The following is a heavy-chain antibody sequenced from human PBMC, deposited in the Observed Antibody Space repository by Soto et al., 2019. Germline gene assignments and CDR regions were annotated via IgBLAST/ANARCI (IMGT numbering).Heavy chain of an antibody. CDR1: GGTFSSYT. J-gene: IGHJ4*02. V-gene: IGHV1-69*04. Sequence: ASVKVSCKASGGTFSSYTISWVRQAPGQGLEWMGRIIPILGIANYAQKFQGRVTITADKSTSTAYMELSSLRSEDTAVYYCARDGGGYDSAFDYWGQGTLVTVS. CDR2: IIPILGIA. D-gene: IGHD5-12*01. CDR3: ARDGGGYDSAFDY.